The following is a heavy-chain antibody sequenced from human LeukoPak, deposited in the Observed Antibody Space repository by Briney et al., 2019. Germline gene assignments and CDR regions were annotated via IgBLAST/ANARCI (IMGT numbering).Heavy chain of an antibody. CDR1: GGSISSSSYY. D-gene: IGHD6-19*01. Sequence: RTSETLSLTCTVSGGSISSSSYYWGWIRQPPGKGLEWIGSIYYSGSTYYNPSLKSRVTISVDTSKNQFSLKLSSVTAADTAVYYCARVAGNSGWPYFDYWGQGTLVTVSS. CDR3: ARVAGNSGWPYFDY. CDR2: IYYSGST. V-gene: IGHV4-39*07. J-gene: IGHJ4*02.